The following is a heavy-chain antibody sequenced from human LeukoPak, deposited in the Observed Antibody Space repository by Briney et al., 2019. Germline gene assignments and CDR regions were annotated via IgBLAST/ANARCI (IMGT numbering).Heavy chain of an antibody. CDR1: GASISGYY. Sequence: EASETLSLTSTVSGASISGYYWNWIRQPPGKGLEWIGYMYYSGSTNYNPSLKSRVTMSGDTSKNELSLKLSSVTAADTAVYYCARMNGDYGFRNYFYYGLDVWGQGTTVTVSS. CDR3: ARMNGDYGFRNYFYYGLDV. D-gene: IGHD4-17*01. CDR2: MYYSGST. J-gene: IGHJ6*02. V-gene: IGHV4-59*08.